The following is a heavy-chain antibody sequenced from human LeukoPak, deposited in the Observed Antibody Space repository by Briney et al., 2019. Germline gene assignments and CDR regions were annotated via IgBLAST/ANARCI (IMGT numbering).Heavy chain of an antibody. CDR1: GHTFTSYG. J-gene: IGHJ3*02. CDR3: ARDEGPVRGYSYGYQEDAFDI. CDR2: ISAYNGNT. Sequence: GASVKVSCKASGHTFTSYGISWVRQAPGQGLEWMGWISAYNGNTNHAQKFQGRVTITADESTSTAYMELSSLRSEDTAVYYCARDEGPVRGYSYGYQEDAFDIWGQGTMVTVSS. D-gene: IGHD5-18*01. V-gene: IGHV1-18*01.